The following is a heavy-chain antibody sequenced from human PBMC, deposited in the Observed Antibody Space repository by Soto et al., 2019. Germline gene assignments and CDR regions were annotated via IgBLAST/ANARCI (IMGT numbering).Heavy chain of an antibody. CDR3: ARDTLYDFWSGYFGMSFDY. CDR2: MNPNSGNT. CDR1: GYTFTSYD. J-gene: IGHJ4*02. D-gene: IGHD3-3*01. Sequence: GASVKVSCKASGYTFTSYDINWVRQATGQGLEWMGWMNPNSGNTGYAQKFQGRVTMTRNTSISTAYMELSSLRSDDTAVYYCARDTLYDFWSGYFGMSFDYWGQGTLVTVSS. V-gene: IGHV1-8*01.